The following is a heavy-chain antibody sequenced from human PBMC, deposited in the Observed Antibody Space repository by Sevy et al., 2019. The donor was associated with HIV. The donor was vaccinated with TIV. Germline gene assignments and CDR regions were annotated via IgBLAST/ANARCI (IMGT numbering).Heavy chain of an antibody. CDR3: ASFMSWTIRDWFDP. J-gene: IGHJ5*02. CDR1: GYNFAGYY. Sequence: ASVKVSCKASGYNFAGYYINWVRQARGQGLEWMGWTNPKSGGTNYAQKFQGRVTMTMDTSISTAYMELSSLRSDDTAVYYCASFMSWTIRDWFDPWGQGTLVTVSS. CDR2: TNPKSGGT. V-gene: IGHV1-2*02. D-gene: IGHD3-9*01.